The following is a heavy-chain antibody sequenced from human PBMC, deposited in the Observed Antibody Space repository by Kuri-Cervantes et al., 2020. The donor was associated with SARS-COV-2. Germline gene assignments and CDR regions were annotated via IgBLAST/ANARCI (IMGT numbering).Heavy chain of an antibody. D-gene: IGHD3-3*01. CDR2: IYYSGST. Sequence: SETLSLTCTVSGGSISSYYWSWIRQPPGKGLEWIGYIYYSGSTYYNPSLKSRVTISVDTSKNQFSLKLSSVTAADTAVYYCARAPLHYDFWSGGFDYWGQGTRVTVSS. CDR1: GGSISSYY. V-gene: IGHV4-59*08. CDR3: ARAPLHYDFWSGGFDY. J-gene: IGHJ4*02.